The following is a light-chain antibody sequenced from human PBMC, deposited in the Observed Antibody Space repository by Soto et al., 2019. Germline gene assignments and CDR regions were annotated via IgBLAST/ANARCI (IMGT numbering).Light chain of an antibody. J-gene: IGKJ4*01. CDR1: QTISSIF. CDR3: QHYGDSHLT. V-gene: IGKV3-20*01. CDR2: GAS. Sequence: IVFTQSPCTLSLPPGDRATLSCRASQTISSIFFAWYQQKPGLPPRLLIYGASSRATGIPDRFSGSGSGTDFTLTISRLEPEDFAVYYCQHYGDSHLTFGGGTKVDIK.